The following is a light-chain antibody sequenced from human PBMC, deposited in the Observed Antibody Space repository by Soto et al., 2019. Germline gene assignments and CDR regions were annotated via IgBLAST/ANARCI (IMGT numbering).Light chain of an antibody. V-gene: IGLV2-8*01. CDR2: EVT. Sequence: QSVLTQPPSASGSPGQSVTISCTGTSSYVGDYNYVSWYQQHPGKAHKLMIFEVTKRPSGVPDRFSGSKSGNTASLTVSGLQADDEADYYCSSYAGSATVVFGGGTELTVL. J-gene: IGLJ2*01. CDR3: SSYAGSATVV. CDR1: SSYVGDYNY.